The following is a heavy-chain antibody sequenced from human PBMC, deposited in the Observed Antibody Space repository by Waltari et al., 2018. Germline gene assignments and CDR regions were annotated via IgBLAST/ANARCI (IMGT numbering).Heavy chain of an antibody. V-gene: IGHV4-34*01. D-gene: IGHD6-19*01. CDR2: IKHSGST. CDR1: GGSFSGYY. Sequence: QVQLQQWGAGLLKPSETLSLTCAVHGGSFSGYYWSWIRQPPGKGLEWIGEIKHSGSTNYNPSLKRGVTISVDTSKNQFSLKLGSVTAADTAVYYCAGGTYSSGWYGYWGQGTLVTVSS. J-gene: IGHJ4*02. CDR3: AGGTYSSGWYGY.